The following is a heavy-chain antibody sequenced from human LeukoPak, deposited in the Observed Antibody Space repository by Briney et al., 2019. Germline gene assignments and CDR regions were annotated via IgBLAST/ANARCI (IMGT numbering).Heavy chain of an antibody. Sequence: GGSLRLSCAASGFTLSTYSMNWVRQAPGKGLEWVANIKQDGSEKYYVDSVKGRFTISRDNAKNSLYLQMNSLRAGDTAVYYCAREGEQQLVLDYWGQGTLVTVSS. V-gene: IGHV3-7*01. CDR1: GFTLSTYS. CDR3: AREGEQQLVLDY. D-gene: IGHD6-13*01. J-gene: IGHJ4*02. CDR2: IKQDGSEK.